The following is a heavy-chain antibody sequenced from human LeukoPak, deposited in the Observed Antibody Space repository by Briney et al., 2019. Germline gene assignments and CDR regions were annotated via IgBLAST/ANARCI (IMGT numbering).Heavy chain of an antibody. V-gene: IGHV3-23*01. Sequence: GGSLRLSCAASGFTFSSYAMNWVRQAPGEGLEWVSAISASGGSTYYADSVKGRFTISRDNSKSMLYLQMNSLRAEDTAVYYCAKEFAHTAMVDYWGQGTLVTVSS. CDR1: GFTFSSYA. D-gene: IGHD5-18*01. CDR3: AKEFAHTAMVDY. J-gene: IGHJ4*02. CDR2: ISASGGST.